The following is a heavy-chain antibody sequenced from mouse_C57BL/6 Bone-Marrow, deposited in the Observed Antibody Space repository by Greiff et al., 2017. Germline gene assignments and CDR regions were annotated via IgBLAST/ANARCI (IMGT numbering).Heavy chain of an antibody. Sequence: QVQLQQPGAELVKPGASVKLSCKASGYTFTSYWMHWVQQRPGQGLEWIGMIHPNSGSTNYNEKFKSKATLTVDKSSSTAYVQLSSLTSEDSAVYDCAKATKVVATKYDMDYWGQGTSVTVSS. CDR2: IHPNSGST. CDR1: GYTFTSYW. J-gene: IGHJ4*01. CDR3: AKATKVVATKYDMDY. D-gene: IGHD1-1*01. V-gene: IGHV1-64*01.